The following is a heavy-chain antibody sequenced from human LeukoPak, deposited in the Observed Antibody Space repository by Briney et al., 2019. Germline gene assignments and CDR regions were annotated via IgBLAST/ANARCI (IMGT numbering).Heavy chain of an antibody. Sequence: PSETLSLTCAVSGGSFSGYYWSWIRQPPGKGLEWIGEINHSGSTNYNPSLKSQVTISVDTSKNQFSLKLSSVTAADTAVYYCARVYSSSWYDYFDYWGQGTLVTVSS. D-gene: IGHD6-13*01. CDR3: ARVYSSSWYDYFDY. V-gene: IGHV4-34*01. CDR2: INHSGST. CDR1: GGSFSGYY. J-gene: IGHJ4*02.